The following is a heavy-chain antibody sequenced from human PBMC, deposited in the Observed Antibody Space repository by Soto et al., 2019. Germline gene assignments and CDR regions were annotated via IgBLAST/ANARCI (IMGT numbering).Heavy chain of an antibody. CDR2: IIPIFGTA. J-gene: IGHJ6*02. CDR3: ARDRGCISTSCYYYYYGMDV. Sequence: QVQLVQSGAEVKKPGSSVKVSCKASGGTFSSYAISWVRQAPGQGLEWMGGIIPIFGTANYAQKFQGRVTITADETXXTXSXXLSILRSEDTAVYYCARDRGCISTSCYYYYYGMDVWGQGTTVTVSS. D-gene: IGHD2-2*01. CDR1: GGTFSSYA. V-gene: IGHV1-69*12.